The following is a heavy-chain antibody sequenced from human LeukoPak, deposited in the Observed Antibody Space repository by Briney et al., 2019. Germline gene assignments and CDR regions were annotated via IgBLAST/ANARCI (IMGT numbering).Heavy chain of an antibody. D-gene: IGHD6-19*01. V-gene: IGHV3-30*02. J-gene: IGHJ6*02. CDR3: ASHVGSGWFTPPSYYYYYGMDV. Sequence: GGSLRLSCAASGFTYSSYGMLWARQAPGKGLEWVGFIRYDGCNKYYADSVNGRLIISRDNSQSTLYLQMNSLRAEDTAVYYRASHVGSGWFTPPSYYYYYGMDVWGQGTTVTVSS. CDR1: GFTYSSYG. CDR2: IRYDGCNK.